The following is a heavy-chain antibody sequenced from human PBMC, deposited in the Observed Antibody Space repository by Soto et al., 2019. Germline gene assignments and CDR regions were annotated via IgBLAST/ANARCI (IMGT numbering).Heavy chain of an antibody. V-gene: IGHV4-31*03. J-gene: IGHJ4*02. CDR3: ARVREGYYGSGSYYKTVIDY. Sequence: SETLSLTCTVSGGSISSGGYYWSWIRQHPGKGLEWIGYIYYSGSTYYNPSLKSRVTISVDTSKNQFSLKLSSVTAAGTAVYYCARVREGYYGSGSYYKTVIDYWGQGTLVTVSS. D-gene: IGHD3-10*01. CDR2: IYYSGST. CDR1: GGSISSGGYY.